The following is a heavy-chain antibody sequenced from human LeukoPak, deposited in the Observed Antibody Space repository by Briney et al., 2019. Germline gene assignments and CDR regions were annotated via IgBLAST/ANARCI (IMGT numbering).Heavy chain of an antibody. V-gene: IGHV4-38-2*02. CDR1: GYSISSGYY. J-gene: IGHJ4*02. CDR3: ARVRRTTFFDY. CDR2: IYHSGST. D-gene: IGHD2/OR15-2a*01. Sequence: SETLSLTCTVSGYSISSGYYWGWIRQPPGKGLEWIGSIYHSGSTYYNPSLKSRVTISVDTSKNQFSLKLSSVTAADTAVYYCARVRRTTFFDYWGQGTLVTVSS.